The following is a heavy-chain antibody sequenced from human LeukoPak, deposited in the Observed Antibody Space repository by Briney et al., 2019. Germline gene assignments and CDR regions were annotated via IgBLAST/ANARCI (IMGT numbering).Heavy chain of an antibody. CDR1: GFTFSSYA. CDR3: AKGYYYDSSGYSPPLIDY. CDR2: ISGSGGST. Sequence: GGSLRLSCAASGFTFSSYAMSWVRQAPGKGLEWVSAISGSGGSTYYADSVKGRFTISRDNSKNTLYLQMNSLRAEDTAVYYCAKGYYYDSSGYSPPLIDYWGRGTLVTVSS. D-gene: IGHD3-22*01. J-gene: IGHJ4*02. V-gene: IGHV3-23*01.